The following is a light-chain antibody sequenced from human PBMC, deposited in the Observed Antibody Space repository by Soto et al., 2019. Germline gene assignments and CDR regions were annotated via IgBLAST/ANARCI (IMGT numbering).Light chain of an antibody. CDR3: SSYTSSSTRV. V-gene: IGLV2-14*01. J-gene: IGLJ2*01. Sequence: QSALTQPASVSGSPGQSITISCTGTSSDVGGYNYVSWYQQHPGKAPKLMIYDVSTRTSGVSNRFSGSKSGNTASLTISGLQAEDEADYFCSSYTSSSTRVFGGGTKLTVL. CDR1: SSDVGGYNY. CDR2: DVS.